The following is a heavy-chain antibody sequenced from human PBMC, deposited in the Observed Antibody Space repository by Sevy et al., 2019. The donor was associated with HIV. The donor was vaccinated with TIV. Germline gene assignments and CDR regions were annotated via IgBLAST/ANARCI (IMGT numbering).Heavy chain of an antibody. CDR1: GDSISSPDYY. Sequence: SETLSLTCNVSGDSISSPDYYWSWIRQSPGRGLEWIGYIYYTGSTYYNPSLKSRVTISVDSSKRQFSLKLKSVTGVDTGMYFCARDVSRGRGWLGGYYFDLWGQGTLVTVSS. CDR2: IYYTGST. V-gene: IGHV4-30-4*01. CDR3: ARDVSRGRGWLGGYYFDL. J-gene: IGHJ4*02. D-gene: IGHD6-19*01.